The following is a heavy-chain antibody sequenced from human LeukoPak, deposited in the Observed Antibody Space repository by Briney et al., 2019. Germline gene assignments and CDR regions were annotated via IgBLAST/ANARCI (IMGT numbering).Heavy chain of an antibody. J-gene: IGHJ4*02. D-gene: IGHD2-8*01. CDR1: GFTFSSYN. V-gene: IGHV3-7*01. CDR3: ARDATYCTNGVCYTRFDY. CDR2: MNLDGSEK. Sequence: GGSLRLSCAASGFTFSSYNMNWVRQAPGKGLEWVARMNLDGSEKYYVDSVKGRFTISRDNAKTSLYLEMNSLRAEDTAVYYCARDATYCTNGVCYTRFDYWGQGTLVTVSS.